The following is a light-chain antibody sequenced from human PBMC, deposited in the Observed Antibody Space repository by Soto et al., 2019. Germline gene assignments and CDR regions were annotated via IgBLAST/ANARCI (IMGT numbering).Light chain of an antibody. V-gene: IGKV3-20*01. Sequence: EIVLTQSPATLSVSPGERATLSCRASHTITTDLSFYQPNPGQAPSLLIYGAFYRATGIPDRFIGSGSGTDFTLTIRSLEPEDFEVYYCQQYGSSPPFGQGTRLEIK. J-gene: IGKJ5*01. CDR1: HTITTD. CDR3: QQYGSSPP. CDR2: GAF.